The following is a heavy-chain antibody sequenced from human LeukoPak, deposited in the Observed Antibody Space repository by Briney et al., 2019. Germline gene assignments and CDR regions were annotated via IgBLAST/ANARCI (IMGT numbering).Heavy chain of an antibody. J-gene: IGHJ4*02. CDR3: ASGRYPRFIDY. D-gene: IGHD1-1*01. CDR1: GGSISSSSYY. V-gene: IGHV4-39*07. Sequence: SETLSLTCTVSGGSISSSSYYWGWIRQPPGKGLEWIGSIYYSGSTYYNPSLKSRVTISVDTSRNQFSLKLSSVTAADTAVYYCASGRYPRFIDYWGQGTLVTVSS. CDR2: IYYSGST.